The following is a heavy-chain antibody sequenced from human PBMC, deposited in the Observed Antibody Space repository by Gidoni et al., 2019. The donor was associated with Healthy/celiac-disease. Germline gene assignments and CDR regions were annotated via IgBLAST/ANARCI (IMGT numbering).Heavy chain of an antibody. J-gene: IGHJ3*02. D-gene: IGHD1-26*01. CDR1: GFTFSSNV. CDR2: ISDEGSNK. V-gene: IGHV3-30*04. Sequence: QVQLVESGGGVVQPGRSLRLSCAASGFTFSSNVMHWVRKAPGKGLEWVAIISDEGSNKYYADSVKGRFTISRDNSKNTLYLQMNSLRAEDTAVYYCARAVGPSLRDAFDIGGQGTMVTVSS. CDR3: ARAVGPSLRDAFDI.